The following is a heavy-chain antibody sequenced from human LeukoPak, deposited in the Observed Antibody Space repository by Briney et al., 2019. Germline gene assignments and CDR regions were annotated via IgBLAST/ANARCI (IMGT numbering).Heavy chain of an antibody. CDR3: ARDRAAAVDPDAFDI. CDR2: IKQDGSEK. CDR1: GFTFSSYW. V-gene: IGHV3-7*01. D-gene: IGHD6-13*01. J-gene: IGHJ3*02. Sequence: GGSLRLPCAASGFTFSSYWMSWVRQAPGKGLEWVANIKQDGSEKYYVDSVKGRFTISRDNAKNSLYLQMNSLRAEDTAIYYCARDRAAAVDPDAFDIWGQGTMVTVSS.